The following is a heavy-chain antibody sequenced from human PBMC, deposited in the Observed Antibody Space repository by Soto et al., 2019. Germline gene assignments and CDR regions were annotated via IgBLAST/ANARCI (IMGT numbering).Heavy chain of an antibody. CDR3: ARDEAVVLPPSYGMDV. V-gene: IGHV4-61*01. Sequence: QVQLQESGPGLVKPSETLSLTCTVSGGSVSSGTYYWSWIRQPPGKGLEWIGYIYYTGSTNYNPSLKSRVSISVDTSKNQFSLKLSSVTAADTAVYYCARDEAVVLPPSYGMDVWGQGTTVTVSS. CDR1: GGSVSSGTYY. CDR2: IYYTGST. D-gene: IGHD2-2*01. J-gene: IGHJ6*02.